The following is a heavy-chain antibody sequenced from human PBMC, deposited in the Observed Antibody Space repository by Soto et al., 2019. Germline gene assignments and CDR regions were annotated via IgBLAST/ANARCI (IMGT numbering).Heavy chain of an antibody. J-gene: IGHJ6*02. D-gene: IGHD2-2*01. CDR1: GGSISSYY. CDR3: ARRGWCSSTSCYEGYGMDV. CDR2: IYYSGST. Sequence: QVQLQESGPGLVKPSETLSLTCTVSGGSISSYYWSWIRQPPGKGLEWIGYIYYSGSTNYNPSLKSLVTISVDTSKNQFSLKLSSVTAADTAVYYCARRGWCSSTSCYEGYGMDVWGQGTTVTVSS. V-gene: IGHV4-59*08.